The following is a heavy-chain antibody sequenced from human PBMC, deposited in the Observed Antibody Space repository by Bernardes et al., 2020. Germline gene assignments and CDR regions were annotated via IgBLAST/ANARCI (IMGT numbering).Heavy chain of an antibody. CDR3: ARDRYRGYAIDYYYYGMDV. Sequence: ASMKVSCKASGYTFTGYYMHWVRQAPGQGLEWMGWINPNSGGTNYAQKFQGWVTMTRDTSISTAYMELSRLRSDDTAVYYCARDRYRGYAIDYYYYGMDVWGQGTTVTVSS. CDR1: GYTFTGYY. J-gene: IGHJ6*02. D-gene: IGHD2-8*01. V-gene: IGHV1-2*04. CDR2: INPNSGGT.